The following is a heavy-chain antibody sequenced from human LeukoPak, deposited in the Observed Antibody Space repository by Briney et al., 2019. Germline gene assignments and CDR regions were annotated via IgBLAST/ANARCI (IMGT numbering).Heavy chain of an antibody. Sequence: PGGSLRLSCAASGFTLSSYSMNWVRQAPGKGLEWVSYISSSSTDIYYADSVKGRFTISRDNARNSLYLQMNSLRAEDRAIYYCARSEHSSSSFDYWGQGTLVTVSS. CDR1: GFTLSSYS. V-gene: IGHV3-21*01. J-gene: IGHJ4*02. CDR3: ARSEHSSSSFDY. D-gene: IGHD6-6*01. CDR2: ISSSSTDI.